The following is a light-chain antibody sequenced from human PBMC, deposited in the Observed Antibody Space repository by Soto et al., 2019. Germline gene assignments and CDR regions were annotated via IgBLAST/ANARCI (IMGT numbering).Light chain of an antibody. CDR3: QQFIDGWT. CDR2: DAS. V-gene: IGKV1-5*01. Sequence: IQMTQSPSTLSASIGERVTIPCRASQSINNRLAWYQQMPGKAPNLLIYDASTLESGVPSRFRGSGSETEFTLTISGLQPDDFATYYCQQFIDGWTFGQGTKVDI. J-gene: IGKJ1*01. CDR1: QSINNR.